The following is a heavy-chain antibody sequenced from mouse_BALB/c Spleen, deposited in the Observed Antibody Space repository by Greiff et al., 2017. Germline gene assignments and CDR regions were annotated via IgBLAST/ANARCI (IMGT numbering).Heavy chain of an antibody. D-gene: IGHD2-1*01. V-gene: IGHV5-9-3*01. Sequence: EVQVVESGGGLVKPGGSLKLSCAASGFTFSSYAMSWVRQTPEKRLEWVATISSGGSYTYYPDSVKGRFTISRDNAKNTLYLQMSSLRSEDTAMYYCAIYYGKEVAMDYWGQGTSVTVSS. CDR2: ISSGGSYT. CDR1: GFTFSSYA. J-gene: IGHJ4*01. CDR3: AIYYGKEVAMDY.